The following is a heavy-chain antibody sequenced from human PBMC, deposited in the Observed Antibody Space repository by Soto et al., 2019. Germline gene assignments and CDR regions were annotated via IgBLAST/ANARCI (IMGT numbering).Heavy chain of an antibody. CDR1: GGTFRTSA. V-gene: IGHV1-69*12. J-gene: IGHJ6*02. D-gene: IGHD3-3*02. Sequence: QVQLVQSGAEVKKPGSSVKVSCKASGGTFRTSAISWVRQAPGQGLEWVRGIMPVFRRPKYAQNFQGRVTISAEESTSTAYMELSSLRSGDTAVYYCARDKDRPQLGGNYYYILDVWGQGTAVTVSS. CDR2: IMPVFRRP. CDR3: ARDKDRPQLGGNYYYILDV.